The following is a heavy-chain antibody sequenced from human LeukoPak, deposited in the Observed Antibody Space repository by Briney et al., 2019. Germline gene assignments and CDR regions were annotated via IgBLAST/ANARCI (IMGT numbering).Heavy chain of an antibody. CDR2: INHSGST. V-gene: IGHV4-34*01. D-gene: IGHD3-22*01. CDR3: ARDSWYYYDSSGYQRGAFDI. Sequence: PSETLSLTCAVYGGSFSGYYWSWIRQPPGKGLEWIGEINHSGSTNYNPSLKSRVTISVDTSKNQFSLKLSSVTAADTAVYYCARDSWYYYDSSGYQRGAFDIWGQGTMVTVSS. CDR1: GGSFSGYY. J-gene: IGHJ3*02.